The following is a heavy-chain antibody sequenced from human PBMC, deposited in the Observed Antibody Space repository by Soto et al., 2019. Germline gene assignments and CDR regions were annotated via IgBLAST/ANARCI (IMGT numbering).Heavy chain of an antibody. CDR1: GGSISSCGYS. CDR2: TSQSGSA. V-gene: IGHV4-30-2*06. Sequence: QLQLQESGSGLVKPSQTLSLTCTVSGGSISSCGYSWTWIRQSPGKGLEGIGYTSQSGSAYYNPSLKSRVTISVARSKNQFSLNLTSVTAADTAVYYCARDYYGMDVWGQGTTVTVSS. J-gene: IGHJ6*02. CDR3: ARDYYGMDV.